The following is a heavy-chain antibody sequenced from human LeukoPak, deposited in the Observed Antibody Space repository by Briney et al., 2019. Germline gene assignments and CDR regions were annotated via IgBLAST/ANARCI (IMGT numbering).Heavy chain of an antibody. CDR3: ARDQRYYDFWSGQIKGYYYMDV. CDR1: GGSISSYY. J-gene: IGHJ6*03. Sequence: SETLSLTCTVSGGSISSYYWSWIRQPPGKGLEWIGRIYTSGSTNYNPSLKSRVTMSVDTSKNQFSLKLSSVTAADTAVYYCARDQRYYDFWSGQIKGYYYMDVWGKGTTVTVSS. V-gene: IGHV4-4*07. CDR2: IYTSGST. D-gene: IGHD3-3*01.